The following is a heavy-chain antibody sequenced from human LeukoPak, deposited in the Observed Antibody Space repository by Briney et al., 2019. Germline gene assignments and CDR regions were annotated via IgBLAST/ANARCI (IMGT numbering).Heavy chain of an antibody. CDR3: ARGGTLFTFFDS. CDR1: GGSISSDDYY. V-gene: IGHV4-61*02. CDR2: IYITGNT. Sequence: SETLSLTCTESGGSISSDDYYWNWIRQPAGSGLEWIGRIYITGNTMYNPSLESRVRMSIDTSKNQVSLTVKSVTAADTAVYYCARGGTLFTFFDSWGQGTLVTVSS. J-gene: IGHJ4*02.